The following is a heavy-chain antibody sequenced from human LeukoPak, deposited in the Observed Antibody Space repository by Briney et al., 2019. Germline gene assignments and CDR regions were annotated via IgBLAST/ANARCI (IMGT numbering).Heavy chain of an antibody. D-gene: IGHD6-13*01. CDR2: ISNTGDII. J-gene: IGHJ6*03. CDR3: AKDATAAVGTVYMDV. Sequence: GSLRLSCAASGFTFSNYEMNWVRQAPGKGLEWISHISNTGDIIHYADSVEGRFTISRDNAKNSLYLQMNSLRAEDTAVYYCAKDATAAVGTVYMDVWGKGTTVTISS. V-gene: IGHV3-48*03. CDR1: GFTFSNYE.